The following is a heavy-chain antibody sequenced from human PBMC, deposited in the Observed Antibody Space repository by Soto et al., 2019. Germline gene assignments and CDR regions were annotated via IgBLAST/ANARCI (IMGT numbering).Heavy chain of an antibody. D-gene: IGHD1-26*01. CDR2: FSGSGGAT. CDR3: AKAVGDY. Sequence: GSLRLSCAASGFIASNYAMSWVRQAPGKGLEWVSGFSGSGGATFYADSVKGRFTISRDSSKNTIYLQMDRLRADDTAVYYCAKAVGDYWGRGTLVTVSS. J-gene: IGHJ4*02. V-gene: IGHV3-23*01. CDR1: GFIASNYA.